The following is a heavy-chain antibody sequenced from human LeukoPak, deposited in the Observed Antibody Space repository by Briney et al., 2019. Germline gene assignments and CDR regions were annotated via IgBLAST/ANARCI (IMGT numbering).Heavy chain of an antibody. CDR3: TRGINWFDP. J-gene: IGHJ5*02. CDR2: IRSKAYGGTT. CDR1: GFTFGDYA. V-gene: IGHV3-49*04. Sequence: GGSLRLSCTASGFTFGDYAMNWVRQAPGKGLEWVGFIRSKAYGGTTEYAASVKGRFTISRDDSKSIAYLQMNSLKTEDTAVYYCTRGINWFDPWGQGTLVTVSS. D-gene: IGHD2-15*01.